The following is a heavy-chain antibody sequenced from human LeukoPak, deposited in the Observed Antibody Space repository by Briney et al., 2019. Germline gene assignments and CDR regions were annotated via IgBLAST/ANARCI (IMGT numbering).Heavy chain of an antibody. CDR1: GASISSYY. CDR3: AELGITMIGGV. Sequence: PSETLSLTCTVSGASISSYYWSWIRQPPGKGLEWIGYIYYSGSTNYNPSLKSRVTISVDTSKNQFSLKLSSVTAADTAVYYCAELGITMIGGVWGKGTTVTISS. V-gene: IGHV4-59*01. CDR2: IYYSGST. J-gene: IGHJ6*04. D-gene: IGHD3-10*02.